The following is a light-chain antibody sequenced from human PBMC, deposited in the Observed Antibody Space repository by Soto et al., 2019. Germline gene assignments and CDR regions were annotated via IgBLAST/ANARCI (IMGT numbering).Light chain of an antibody. Sequence: DIQMTQSPSSLSASVGDRVTITCRASQSIGDNLNWYQLKPGTAPNLLIYAASNLQSGVPSRFSGSGSGTDFTLTSSNLQPEDFGRYFCQQSVNTPPTVGGGTKVEIQ. CDR2: AAS. CDR1: QSIGDN. V-gene: IGKV1-39*01. J-gene: IGKJ4*01. CDR3: QQSVNTPPT.